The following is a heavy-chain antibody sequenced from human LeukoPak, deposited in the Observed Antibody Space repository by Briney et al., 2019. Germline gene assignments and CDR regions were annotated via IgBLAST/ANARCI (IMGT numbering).Heavy chain of an antibody. J-gene: IGHJ4*02. D-gene: IGHD3-10*01. Sequence: GASVKVSCKASGYTFTGYYMHWVRQAPGQGLEWMGWINPNSGGTNYAQKFQGWVTMTRNTSISTAYMEPSSLRSEDTAVYYCARGLSPWFGELSYYFDYWGQGTLVTVSS. V-gene: IGHV1-2*04. CDR3: ARGLSPWFGELSYYFDY. CDR2: INPNSGGT. CDR1: GYTFTGYY.